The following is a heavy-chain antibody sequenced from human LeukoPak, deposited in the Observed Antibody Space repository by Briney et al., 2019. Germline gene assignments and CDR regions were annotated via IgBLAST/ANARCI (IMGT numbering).Heavy chain of an antibody. CDR3: ARGHSSSWLDY. V-gene: IGHV4-59*01. D-gene: IGHD6-13*01. CDR1: GGSLKYYY. Sequence: SETLSLTCTISGGSLKYYYWNWIRQSPGKGLEWIGYIYYTGSTKYNPSLESRVTISLDTSENQFSLKLTTVTAADTAVYYCARGHSSSWLDYWGQGTLVTVSS. J-gene: IGHJ4*02. CDR2: IYYTGST.